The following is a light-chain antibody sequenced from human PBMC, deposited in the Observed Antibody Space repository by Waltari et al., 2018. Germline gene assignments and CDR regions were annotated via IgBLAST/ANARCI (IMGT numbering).Light chain of an antibody. CDR3: GTWDNSLNAVV. V-gene: IGLV1-51*02. CDR2: ENN. Sequence: QSVLTQPPSVSAAPGQKVTISCSGSWSNIGNNYVSWYQQFPGAAPKLLMFENNKRPSGIPYRFSGSKSGTSATLGITGLQTGDEADYYCGTWDNSLNAVVFGGGTKLTVL. J-gene: IGLJ2*01. CDR1: WSNIGNNY.